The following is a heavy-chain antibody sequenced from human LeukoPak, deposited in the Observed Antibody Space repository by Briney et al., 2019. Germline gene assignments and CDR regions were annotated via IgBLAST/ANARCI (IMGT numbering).Heavy chain of an antibody. J-gene: IGHJ5*02. V-gene: IGHV4-39*07. Sequence: SETLSLTCTVSGGSISGSTYYWGWIRQPPGKGLEWIGTIYHSGSTYYNPSLKSRVTISVDTSKNQFSLSLTSVTAADTAVYYCARGWVVVAAGRFDPWGQGTLVTVSS. CDR3: ARGWVVVAAGRFDP. D-gene: IGHD2-15*01. CDR1: GGSISGSTYY. CDR2: IYHSGST.